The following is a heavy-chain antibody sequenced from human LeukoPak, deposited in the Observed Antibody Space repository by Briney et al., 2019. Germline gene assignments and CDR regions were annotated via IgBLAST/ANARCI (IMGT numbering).Heavy chain of an antibody. CDR3: ARRPYSGSYYLGHFDY. J-gene: IGHJ4*02. CDR1: GGSISSSSYY. V-gene: IGHV4-39*01. Sequence: PSVSLSLTCTVSGGSISSSSYYWGWIRQPPGKGLECIGKMYYSGSTYYNPSLKSRVTISVDTSKNQFSLKLSSVTAADTAVYYCARRPYSGSYYLGHFDYWGQGTLVTVSS. CDR2: MYYSGST. D-gene: IGHD1-26*01.